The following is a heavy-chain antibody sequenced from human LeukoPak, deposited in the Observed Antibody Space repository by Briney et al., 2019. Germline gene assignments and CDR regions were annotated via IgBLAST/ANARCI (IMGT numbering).Heavy chain of an antibody. D-gene: IGHD3-10*02. J-gene: IGHJ4*02. CDR1: GFTFSSYG. V-gene: IGHV3-30*02. CDR2: IRFDGSQE. Sequence: GGSLRLSCAASGFTFSSYGMHWVRQAPGKGMEWVTLIRFDGSQEYYADSVKGRFGISRDNSKSTVDLQMNSLRTEDTAVYYCAREDVRKLDYWGQGTVVTVSS. CDR3: AREDVRKLDY.